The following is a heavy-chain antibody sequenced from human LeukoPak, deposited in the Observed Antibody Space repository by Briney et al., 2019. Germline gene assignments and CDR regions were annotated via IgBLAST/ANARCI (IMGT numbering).Heavy chain of an antibody. CDR1: GFTFSSYA. V-gene: IGHV3-23*01. D-gene: IGHD6-13*01. CDR2: ISGSGGST. J-gene: IGHJ6*02. Sequence: GGSLRLSCAASGFTFSSYAMSWVRQAPGKGLEWVSAISGSGGSTYYADSVKGRFTISRDNSKNTLYLQMNSLRAEDTAVYYCAREGGYSSSWYPPPYGMDVWGQGTTVTVSS. CDR3: AREGGYSSSWYPPPYGMDV.